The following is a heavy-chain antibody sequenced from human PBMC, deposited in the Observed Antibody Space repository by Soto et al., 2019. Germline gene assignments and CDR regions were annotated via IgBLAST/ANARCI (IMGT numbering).Heavy chain of an antibody. CDR1: GDSVSSNSAA. J-gene: IGHJ4*02. Sequence: PSQTLSLTCAISGDSVSSNSAAWNWIRQSPSRGLEWLGRTYYRSKWYNDYAVSVKSRITINPDTSKNQFSLQLNSVTPEDTAVYYCARGQGLTGRICSSTSCPYYFDYWGQGTLVTVSS. CDR2: TYYRSKWYN. V-gene: IGHV6-1*01. D-gene: IGHD2-2*01. CDR3: ARGQGLTGRICSSTSCPYYFDY.